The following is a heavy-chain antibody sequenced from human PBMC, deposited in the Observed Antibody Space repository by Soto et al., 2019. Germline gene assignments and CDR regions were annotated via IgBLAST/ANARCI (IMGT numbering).Heavy chain of an antibody. CDR2: ISAYNGNT. V-gene: IGHV1-18*01. J-gene: IGHJ4*02. Sequence: GASLKVSFKAACYTFTSYFRIWGLQAPLQGLEWMGWISAYNGNTNYAQKLHGRVTMTTDTSTSTAYMELRSLRSDDTAVYYRARDDPDDYRGQGPLVTVSS. CDR1: CYTFTSYF. CDR3: ARDDPDDY.